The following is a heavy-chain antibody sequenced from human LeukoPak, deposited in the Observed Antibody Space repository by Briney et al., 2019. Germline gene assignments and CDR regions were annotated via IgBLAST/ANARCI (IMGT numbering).Heavy chain of an antibody. CDR1: GYTFTSYG. CDR2: ISAYNGST. CDR3: ARDKWFGELLHYYMDV. V-gene: IGHV1-18*01. D-gene: IGHD3-10*01. Sequence: EASVKVSCKASGYTFTSYGISWVRQAPGQGLEWMGWISAYNGSTSYAQKFQGRVTMTRDTSTSTVYMELSSLRSEDTAVYYCARDKWFGELLHYYMDVWGKGTTVTISS. J-gene: IGHJ6*03.